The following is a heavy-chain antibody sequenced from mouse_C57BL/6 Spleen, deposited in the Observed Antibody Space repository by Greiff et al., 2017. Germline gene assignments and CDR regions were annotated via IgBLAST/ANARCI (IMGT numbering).Heavy chain of an antibody. D-gene: IGHD1-1*01. Sequence: QVQLQQPGAELVQPGASVKLSCKASGYTFTSYWMHWVKQRPGRGREWIGRIDPNSGGNKYNEKVKSKATLTVDKPSSPAYMQISILTSEDSAVYYCARRDYGSLSYWYFDVWGTGTTVTVSS. CDR3: ARRDYGSLSYWYFDV. V-gene: IGHV1-72*01. CDR2: IDPNSGGN. CDR1: GYTFTSYW. J-gene: IGHJ1*03.